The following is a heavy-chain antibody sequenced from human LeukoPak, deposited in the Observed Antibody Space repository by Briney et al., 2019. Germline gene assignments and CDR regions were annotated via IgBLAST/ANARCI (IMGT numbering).Heavy chain of an antibody. D-gene: IGHD1-26*01. Sequence: GASVTVSCKTSGYTFSRYYIHWVRQAPGQGLEWMGIINPSASSTTYAQKFQGRVTMTRDMSTSTVYMELSSLRSEDTAVYYCARSAVGATTGDYWGQGTLVTVSS. CDR2: INPSASST. V-gene: IGHV1-46*01. J-gene: IGHJ4*02. CDR1: GYTFSRYY. CDR3: ARSAVGATTGDY.